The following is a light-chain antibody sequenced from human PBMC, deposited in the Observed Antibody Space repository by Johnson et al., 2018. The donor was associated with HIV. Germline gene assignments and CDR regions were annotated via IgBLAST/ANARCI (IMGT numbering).Light chain of an antibody. CDR1: SSNIGNNY. CDR3: GTWDSSLSARYV. V-gene: IGLV1-51*01. J-gene: IGLJ1*01. CDR2: DNN. Sequence: QSVLTQPPSVSAPPGQKVTISCSGSSSNIGNNYVSWYQQLPGTAPKLLIYDNNKRPSGIPDRFSGSKSGTSATLGITGLQTGDEADYYCGTWDSSLSARYVFGTGTKVTGL.